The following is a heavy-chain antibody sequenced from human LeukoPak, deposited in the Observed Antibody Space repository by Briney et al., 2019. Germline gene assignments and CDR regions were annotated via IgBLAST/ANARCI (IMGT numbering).Heavy chain of an antibody. CDR1: GYTLSSYA. CDR2: IIPIFGTA. Sequence: SVTVSCKASGYTLSSYAISLVRQAPGHGLEWMGRIIPIFGTANYAQKFQGRVAITTDESTSTAYMLLRTLTSEGMTVCYCARIYMGASEISGQRTLGTVSS. J-gene: IGHJ3*02. D-gene: IGHD3-10*01. V-gene: IGHV1-69*05. CDR3: ARIYMGASEI.